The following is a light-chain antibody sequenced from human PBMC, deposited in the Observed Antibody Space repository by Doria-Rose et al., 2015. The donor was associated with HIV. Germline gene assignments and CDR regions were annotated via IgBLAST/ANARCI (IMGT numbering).Light chain of an antibody. J-gene: IGKJ3*01. CDR2: WAS. CDR3: QQYYDAPS. CDR1: QSLLYTSKNY. V-gene: IGKV4-1*01. Sequence: DIRVTQSPESLGMSLGERAILNCKSNQSLLYTSKNYLAWYQHKPVQPPKLLIYWASTRQSGFTALFSGIGSETDFTLTISSLDAEDVAVYYCQQYYDAPSFGPGTAVDIK.